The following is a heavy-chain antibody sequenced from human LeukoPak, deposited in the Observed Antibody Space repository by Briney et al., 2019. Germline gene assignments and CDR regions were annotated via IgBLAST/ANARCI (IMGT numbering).Heavy chain of an antibody. D-gene: IGHD4/OR15-4a*01. CDR1: GLTFSTYD. Sequence: GGSLRLSCAASGLTFSTYDMIWVRQAPGKGLEWVSHISTTGTTVYCADAVKGRFTISRDNAKNSLYLQMNSLRAEDTAVYYCARGLTMGHFGGQGTLVTVSS. CDR2: ISTTGTTV. J-gene: IGHJ4*02. V-gene: IGHV3-48*03. CDR3: ARGLTMGHF.